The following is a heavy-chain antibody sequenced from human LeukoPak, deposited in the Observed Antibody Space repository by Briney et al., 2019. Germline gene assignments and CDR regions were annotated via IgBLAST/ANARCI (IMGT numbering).Heavy chain of an antibody. CDR2: INWNGAST. CDR1: GFTFDDYG. D-gene: IGHD2/OR15-2a*01. J-gene: IGHJ4*02. V-gene: IGHV3-20*04. Sequence: GGSLRLSCAASGFTFDDYGMCWGRQAPGKGLEWVSGINWNGASTVYADSVKGRFTISRDNAKNSLYLQMNGLRAEDTALYCCATSTDWGQGTLVTVSS. CDR3: ATSTD.